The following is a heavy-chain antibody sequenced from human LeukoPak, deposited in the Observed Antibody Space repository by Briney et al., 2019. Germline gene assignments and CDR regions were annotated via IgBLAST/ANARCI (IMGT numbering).Heavy chain of an antibody. J-gene: IGHJ4*02. D-gene: IGHD2-2*01. V-gene: IGHV1-8*01. CDR1: GYTFTSYD. CDR3: ARGLSTAGEFTN. Sequence: ASVKVSCKASGYTFTSYDINWVRQATGQGREWMGWMNPNSGNTGYAQKFQGRVTMTRNTSISTAYMKLSSLRSEDTAVYYCARGLSTAGEFTNWGQGTLVTVSS. CDR2: MNPNSGNT.